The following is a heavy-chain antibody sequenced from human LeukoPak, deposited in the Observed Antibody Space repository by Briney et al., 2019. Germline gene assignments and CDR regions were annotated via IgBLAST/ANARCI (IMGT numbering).Heavy chain of an antibody. Sequence: ASVKVSCKASGYTFTGYYMHWVRQAPGQGLEWMGWINPNSGGTNYAQKFQGRVTMTRDTSNSTAYMELSRLRSDDTAVYYCARQTTVTTLFDYWGQGTLVTVSS. CDR1: GYTFTGYY. CDR3: ARQTTVTTLFDY. J-gene: IGHJ4*02. V-gene: IGHV1-2*02. D-gene: IGHD4-17*01. CDR2: INPNSGGT.